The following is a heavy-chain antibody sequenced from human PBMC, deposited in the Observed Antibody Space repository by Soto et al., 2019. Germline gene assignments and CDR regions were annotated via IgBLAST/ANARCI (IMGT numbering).Heavy chain of an antibody. CDR2: FDPEDGET. CDR1: GYTLTELS. J-gene: IGHJ4*02. CDR3: ARDGDYYDSSGYPPFDY. D-gene: IGHD3-22*01. Sequence: GASVKVSCKVSGYTLTELSMHWVRQAPGKGLEWMGGFDPEDGETSYAQKFQGRVTMTRDTSTSTVYMELSSLRSEDTAVYYCARDGDYYDSSGYPPFDYWGQGTLVTVSS. V-gene: IGHV1-24*01.